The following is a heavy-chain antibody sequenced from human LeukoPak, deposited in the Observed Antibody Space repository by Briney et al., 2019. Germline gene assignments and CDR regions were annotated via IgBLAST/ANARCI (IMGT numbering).Heavy chain of an antibody. D-gene: IGHD5-18*01. V-gene: IGHV4-59*01. CDR3: ARTTEGGYTYGYFYYYYMDV. J-gene: IGHJ6*03. CDR1: GGSISSYY. Sequence: SETLSLTCTVSGGSISSYYWSWIRQPPGKGLEGIGYIYYSGSTNYNPSLKSRVTISVDTSKNQFSLKLTSVTAADTAVYYCARTTEGGYTYGYFYYYYMDVWGKGTTVTISS. CDR2: IYYSGST.